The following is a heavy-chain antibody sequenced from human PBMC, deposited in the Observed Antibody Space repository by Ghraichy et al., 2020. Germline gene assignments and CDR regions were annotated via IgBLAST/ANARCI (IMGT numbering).Heavy chain of an antibody. Sequence: SETLSLTCTVSGGSISSSSYYWGWIRQPPGKGLEWIGSIYYSGSTYYNPSLKSRVTISVDTSKNQFSLKLSSVTAADTAVYYCARWGTVSHYFDYWGQGTLVTVSS. J-gene: IGHJ4*02. D-gene: IGHD4-11*01. CDR1: GGSISSSSYY. CDR2: IYYSGST. CDR3: ARWGTVSHYFDY. V-gene: IGHV4-39*01.